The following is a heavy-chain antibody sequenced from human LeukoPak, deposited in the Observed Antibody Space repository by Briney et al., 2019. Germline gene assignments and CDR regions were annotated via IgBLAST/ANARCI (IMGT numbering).Heavy chain of an antibody. J-gene: IGHJ4*02. CDR1: GGSISSGGYY. CDR3: ARGCGREDPFDY. CDR2: TYYSGST. D-gene: IGHD2-21*01. Sequence: SETLSLTCTVSGGSISSGGYYWSWIRQHPGKGLEWIGYTYYSGSTYYNPSLKSRVTISVDTSKNQFSLKLSSVTAADTAVYYCARGCGREDPFDYWGQGTLVTVSS. V-gene: IGHV4-31*03.